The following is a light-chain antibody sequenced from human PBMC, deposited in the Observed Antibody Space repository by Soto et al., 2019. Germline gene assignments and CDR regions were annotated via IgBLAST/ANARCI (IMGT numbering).Light chain of an antibody. CDR3: TSYAGTYSFFYV. CDR1: SSDVGAYNY. CDR2: EVS. Sequence: SVLPKPPSASGSPGQSVTISCTRTSSDVGAYNYVSWYQQLPGKAPKLIIYEVSKRPSGVPDRFSGSKSGNTASLTVSGLQAEDEADYYCTSYAGTYSFFYVFGTGTKVTVL. J-gene: IGLJ1*01. V-gene: IGLV2-8*01.